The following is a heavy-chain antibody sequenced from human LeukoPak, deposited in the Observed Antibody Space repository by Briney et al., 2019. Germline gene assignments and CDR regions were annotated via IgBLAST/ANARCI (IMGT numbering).Heavy chain of an antibody. CDR1: GYSFPSYW. D-gene: IGHD6-6*01. J-gene: IGHJ4*02. CDR3: ARQLLEYSGSSGFDY. V-gene: IGHV5-51*01. CDR2: IYPGDSDT. Sequence: GESLKISCQGSGYSFPSYWIGWVRQMPGKGLEWMGIIYPGDSDTRYSPSFQGQVTISADRSVTTAYLQWSSLKASDTAMYYCARQLLEYSGSSGFDYWGQGTLVTVSS.